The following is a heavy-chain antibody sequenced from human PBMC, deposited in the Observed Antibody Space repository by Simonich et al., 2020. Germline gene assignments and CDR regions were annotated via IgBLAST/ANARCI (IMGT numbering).Heavy chain of an antibody. D-gene: IGHD7-27*01. CDR2: INPNSGGT. CDR1: GYTFTGYY. J-gene: IGHJ3*02. Sequence: QVQLVQSGAEVKKPGASVKVSCKASGYTFTGYYMHWVRQAPGQGLDRMGWINPNSGGTNYAQKCQGRVTMTKDTTISTAYMGLSRLRSDDTAVYYCARGRLTGDKGAFDIWGQGTMVTVSS. CDR3: ARGRLTGDKGAFDI. V-gene: IGHV1-2*02.